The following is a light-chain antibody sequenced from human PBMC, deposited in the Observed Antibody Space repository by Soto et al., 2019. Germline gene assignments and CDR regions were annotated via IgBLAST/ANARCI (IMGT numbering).Light chain of an antibody. CDR1: QSISSW. Sequence: DIQMTQSPSTLSASVGDRVTITCRASQSISSWLAWYQLKPGKAPKFLIYDASSLESGVPSRFSGSGSGTEFTLTISSLQPDYFATYFCQKYSTYPWTFGQGTKVEIK. J-gene: IGKJ1*01. CDR3: QKYSTYPWT. CDR2: DAS. V-gene: IGKV1-5*01.